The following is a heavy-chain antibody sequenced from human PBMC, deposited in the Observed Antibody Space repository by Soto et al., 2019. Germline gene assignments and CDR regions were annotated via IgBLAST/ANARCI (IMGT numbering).Heavy chain of an antibody. D-gene: IGHD5-18*01. Sequence: SETLSLTCTVSGSSISTYYWDWIRQPPENGLERLGNNHYNGNTKYNPSLESRVTISVDTSENHFSLTLSSVTASDTAVYYCARGSVMDTALDYWGQGALVTVSS. CDR3: ARGSVMDTALDY. V-gene: IGHV4-59*01. CDR2: NHYNGNT. J-gene: IGHJ4*02. CDR1: GSSISTYY.